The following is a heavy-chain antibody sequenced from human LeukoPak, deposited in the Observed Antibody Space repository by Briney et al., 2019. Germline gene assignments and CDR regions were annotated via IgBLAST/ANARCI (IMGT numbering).Heavy chain of an antibody. CDR1: GFTFSSYS. J-gene: IGHJ6*02. CDR2: ISSSSSYI. D-gene: IGHD2-15*01. Sequence: GGSLRLSCAASGFTFSSYSMNWVRQAPGKGLEWVSSISSSSSYIYHADSVKGRFTISRDNAKNSLYLQMNSLRAEDTAVYYCAKPRGGYNYYYGMDVWGQGTTVTVSS. CDR3: AKPRGGYNYYYGMDV. V-gene: IGHV3-21*04.